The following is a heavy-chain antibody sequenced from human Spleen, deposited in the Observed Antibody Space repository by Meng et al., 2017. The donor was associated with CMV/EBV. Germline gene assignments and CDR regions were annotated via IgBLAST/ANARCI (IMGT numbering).Heavy chain of an antibody. J-gene: IGHJ4*02. D-gene: IGHD6-6*01. Sequence: ASVKVSCKASGYTFTSYDINWVRQAPGQGLEWMGWINPNSGGTNYAQKFQGRVTITRDTSISTAYMELSRLRSDDTAVYYCVKQLHTFFDYWGQGTLVTVSS. CDR1: GYTFTSYD. CDR2: INPNSGGT. CDR3: VKQLHTFFDY. V-gene: IGHV1-2*02.